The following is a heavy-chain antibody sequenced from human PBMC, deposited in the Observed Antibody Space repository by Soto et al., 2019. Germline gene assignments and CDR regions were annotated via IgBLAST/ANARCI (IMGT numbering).Heavy chain of an antibody. Sequence: QVQLVESGGGVVQPGRSLRLSCAASGFTFSSYAMHWVRQAPGKGLEWVAVISYDGSNKYYADSVKGRFTISRDNSKNTLYLQMNSLRAEDTAVYYWARDVYSSSCPDYWGQGTLVTVSS. D-gene: IGHD6-13*01. J-gene: IGHJ4*02. CDR1: GFTFSSYA. V-gene: IGHV3-30-3*01. CDR3: ARDVYSSSCPDY. CDR2: ISYDGSNK.